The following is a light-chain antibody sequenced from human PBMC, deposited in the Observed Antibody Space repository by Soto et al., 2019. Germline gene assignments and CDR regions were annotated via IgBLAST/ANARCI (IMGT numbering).Light chain of an antibody. CDR1: KLGDKY. V-gene: IGLV3-1*01. CDR3: QAWDSSTAVV. Sequence: SYELTQPPSVSVSPGQTASITCSGDKLGDKYACWYQQKPGQSPVLVIYQDSKRPSGIPERFSGSNSGNTATLTISGTQAMDEADYYCQAWDSSTAVVFGGGPTLTVL. J-gene: IGLJ2*01. CDR2: QDS.